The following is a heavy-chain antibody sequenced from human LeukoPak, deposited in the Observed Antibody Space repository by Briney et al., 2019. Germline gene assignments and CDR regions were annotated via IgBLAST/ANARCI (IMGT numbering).Heavy chain of an antibody. Sequence: PGGSLRLSCAASGFTVSSNYMSWVRQAPGKGLEWVSVIYSGGSTYYADSVKGRFTISRDNSKNTLYLQMNSLRAEDTAVYYCARGASRRDSWSGFYFDDWGQGTLVTVSS. V-gene: IGHV3-66*01. J-gene: IGHJ4*02. CDR1: GFTVSSNY. D-gene: IGHD3-3*01. CDR3: ARGASRRDSWSGFYFDD. CDR2: IYSGGST.